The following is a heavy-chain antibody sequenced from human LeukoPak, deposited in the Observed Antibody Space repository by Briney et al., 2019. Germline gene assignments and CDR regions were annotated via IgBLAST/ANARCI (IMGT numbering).Heavy chain of an antibody. CDR3: AKDRGWGLDY. J-gene: IGHJ4*02. Sequence: SWGSLRLSCAASGFIFNSYGMSWVCQAPGKGLEWVSALSGSGTTTYYADSVKGRFTISRDNSKNTLYLQMNSLRVEDTAIYYCAKDRGWGLDYWGQGTLVTLSS. CDR2: LSGSGTTT. V-gene: IGHV3-23*01. D-gene: IGHD7-27*01. CDR1: GFIFNSYG.